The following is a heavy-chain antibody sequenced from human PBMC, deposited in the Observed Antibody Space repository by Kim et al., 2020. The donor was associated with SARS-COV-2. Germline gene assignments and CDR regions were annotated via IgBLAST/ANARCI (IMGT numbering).Heavy chain of an antibody. Sequence: SVKVSCKASGGTFSSYAISWVRQAPGQGLEWMGGIIPIFGTANYAQKFQGRVTITADESTSTAYMELSSLRSEDTAVYYCARDRHCTNGVCYNYYGMDVWGQGTTVTVSS. J-gene: IGHJ6*02. V-gene: IGHV1-69*13. D-gene: IGHD2-8*01. CDR1: GGTFSSYA. CDR3: ARDRHCTNGVCYNYYGMDV. CDR2: IIPIFGTA.